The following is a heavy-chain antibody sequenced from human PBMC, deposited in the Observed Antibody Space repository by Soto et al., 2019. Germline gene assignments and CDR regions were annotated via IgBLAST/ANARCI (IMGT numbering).Heavy chain of an antibody. V-gene: IGHV1-18*01. Sequence: QVQLVQSGAEVKKPGASVKVSCKASGYTFTSYYISWVRQAPGQGLEWMGWISGYNGNTNYAQKLQGRVTTTTVTSTSTAYREVRRLRSDDPGVYYCAREGPPSLNLGQGTLVTVSS. CDR1: GYTFTSYY. CDR2: ISGYNGNT. D-gene: IGHD2-2*01. CDR3: AREGPPSLN. J-gene: IGHJ4*02.